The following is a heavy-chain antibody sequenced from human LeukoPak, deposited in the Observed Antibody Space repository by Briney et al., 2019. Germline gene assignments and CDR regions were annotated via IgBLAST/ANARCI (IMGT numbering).Heavy chain of an antibody. CDR1: GYIFTNYD. Sequence: ASVNVSCKASGYIFTNYDIYWVRQAPGQRLEWMGWIIVGKGNTRYSQKFQGRVIITSDTSASTAYMELSSLRSEDTAVYYCTRDVMVGTGIALDVWGQGTMVTVSS. D-gene: IGHD4-23*01. J-gene: IGHJ3*01. V-gene: IGHV1-3*01. CDR2: IIVGKGNT. CDR3: TRDVMVGTGIALDV.